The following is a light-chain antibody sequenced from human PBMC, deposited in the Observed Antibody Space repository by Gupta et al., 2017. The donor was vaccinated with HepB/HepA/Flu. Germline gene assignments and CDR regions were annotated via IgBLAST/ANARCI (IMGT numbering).Light chain of an antibody. Sequence: DVVLNQPPLSLLVTLGQPASISCRSSQSLVFGEENTYLTWFQQRPGQSPRRLIYQVSNRESGVPDRFSGSGSGTDFTLKISGVEAEDVGVYYCMQYTHWPHTFGPGTKVEIK. CDR3: MQYTHWPHT. CDR1: QSLVFGEENTY. V-gene: IGKV2-30*01. J-gene: IGKJ3*01. CDR2: QVS.